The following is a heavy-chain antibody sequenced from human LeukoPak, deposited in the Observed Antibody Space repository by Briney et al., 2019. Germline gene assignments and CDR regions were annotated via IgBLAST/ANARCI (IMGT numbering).Heavy chain of an antibody. CDR1: GYSISNGYY. CDR2: MYHRGNT. V-gene: IGHV4-38-2*02. Sequence: SETLSLTCTVSGYSISNGYYWGWIRRPPGKGLDFIGTMYHRGNTYLNPSLKSRVTIPVDTSKNQISLKLNSVTAADTAIYYCVGLHVILTYYLNYWGQGTLVTVSS. J-gene: IGHJ4*02. D-gene: IGHD2/OR15-2a*01. CDR3: VGLHVILTYYLNY.